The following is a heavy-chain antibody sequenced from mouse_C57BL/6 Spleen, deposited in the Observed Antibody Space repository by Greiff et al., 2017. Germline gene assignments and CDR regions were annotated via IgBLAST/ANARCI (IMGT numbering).Heavy chain of an antibody. Sequence: QVQLKQSGPELVKPGASVKISCKASGYAFSSSWMNWVKQRPGKGLEWIGRIYPGDGDTNYNGKFKGKATLTADKSSSTAYMQLSSLTSEDSAVYFCAREGSNYLDYWGQGTTLTVSS. J-gene: IGHJ2*01. V-gene: IGHV1-82*01. CDR3: AREGSNYLDY. CDR1: GYAFSSSW. CDR2: IYPGDGDT. D-gene: IGHD1-1*01.